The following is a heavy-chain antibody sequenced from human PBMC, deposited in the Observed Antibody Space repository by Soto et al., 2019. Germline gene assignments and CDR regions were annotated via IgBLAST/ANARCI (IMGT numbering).Heavy chain of an antibody. D-gene: IGHD2-15*01. CDR2: IIPIFGTA. CDR3: ARGYCSGGSCYHYYYYGMDV. J-gene: IGHJ6*02. V-gene: IGHV1-69*01. CDR1: GGTFSSYA. Sequence: QVQLVQSGAAVKKPGSSVKVSCKASGGTFSSYAISWVRQAPGQGLEWMGGIIPIFGTANYAQKFQGRVTITADESTSRAYMELRSRRSEDTAVYYCARGYCSGGSCYHYYYYGMDVWGQGTTVTVSS.